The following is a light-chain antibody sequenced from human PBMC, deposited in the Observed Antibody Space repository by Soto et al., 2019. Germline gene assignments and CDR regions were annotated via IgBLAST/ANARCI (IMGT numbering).Light chain of an antibody. V-gene: IGLV2-14*01. CDR1: SSDVGGYNY. CDR3: SSYTSSSTSLVV. Sequence: QSALTQPASVSGSPGQSITISCTGTSSDVGGYNYVSWYQQHPGKAPNLMIYDVSNRPSGVSNRFSGSKPGNTASLTISGLQSEDEAYYYCSSYTSSSTSLVVFGGGTNLTVL. CDR2: DVS. J-gene: IGLJ2*01.